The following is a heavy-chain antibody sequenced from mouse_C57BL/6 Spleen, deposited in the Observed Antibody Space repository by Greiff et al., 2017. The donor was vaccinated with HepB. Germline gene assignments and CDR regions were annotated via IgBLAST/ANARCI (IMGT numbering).Heavy chain of an antibody. CDR2: IWSGGST. CDR3: ARKFYYYGSSYYAMDY. D-gene: IGHD1-1*01. J-gene: IGHJ4*01. V-gene: IGHV2-2*01. CDR1: GFSLTSYG. Sequence: VQLQQSGPGLVQPSQSLSITCTVSGFSLTSYGVHWVRQSPGKGLEWLGVIWSGGSTDYNAAFISRLSISKDNSKSQVFFKMNSLQADDTAIYYCARKFYYYGSSYYAMDYWGQGTSVTVSS.